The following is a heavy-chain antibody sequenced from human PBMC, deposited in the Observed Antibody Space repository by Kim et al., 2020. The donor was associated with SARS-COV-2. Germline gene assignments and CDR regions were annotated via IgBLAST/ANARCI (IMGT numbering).Heavy chain of an antibody. CDR3: TRLATMVRGEHNWFDP. V-gene: IGHV3-73*01. CDR2: IRSKANSYAT. CDR1: GFTFSGSA. D-gene: IGHD3-10*01. J-gene: IGHJ5*02. Sequence: GGSLRLSCAASGFTFSGSAMHWVRQASGKGLEWVGRIRSKANSYATAYAASVKGRFTISRDDSKNTAYLQMNSLKTEDTAVYYCTRLATMVRGEHNWFDPWGQGTLVTVSS.